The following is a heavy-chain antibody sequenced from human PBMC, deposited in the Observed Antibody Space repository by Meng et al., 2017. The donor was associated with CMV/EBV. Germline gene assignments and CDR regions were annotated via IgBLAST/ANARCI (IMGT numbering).Heavy chain of an antibody. CDR2: IWYDGSNK. CDR1: FPFSSYG. CDR3: AKDRRRYSSSTSCLNIDY. J-gene: IGHJ4*02. D-gene: IGHD2-2*01. V-gene: IGHV3-33*06. Sequence: FPFSSYGMHWVRQAPGKGLEWVAVIWYDGSNKYYADSVKGRFTISRDNSKNTLYLQMNSLRAEDTAVYYCAKDRRRYSSSTSCLNIDYWGQGTLVTVSS.